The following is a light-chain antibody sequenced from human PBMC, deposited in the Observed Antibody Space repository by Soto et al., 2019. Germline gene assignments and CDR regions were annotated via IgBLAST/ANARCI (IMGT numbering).Light chain of an antibody. CDR1: QSVSSY. V-gene: IGKV3-11*01. CDR2: DPS. Sequence: EIVLTQSPATLSLSPGERATLSCRASQSVSSYLAWYQQKPGQAPRLLIYDPSNRAIGIPARFSGSGSGTDFTLTISSLEPEDLAVYYCQQRSDWPPLTFGGGTKVEIK. J-gene: IGKJ4*01. CDR3: QQRSDWPPLT.